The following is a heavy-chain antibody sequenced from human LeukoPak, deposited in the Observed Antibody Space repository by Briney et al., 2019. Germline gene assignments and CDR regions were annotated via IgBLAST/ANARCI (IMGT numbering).Heavy chain of an antibody. CDR3: ARVYSSSWYDEDVGYYFDY. V-gene: IGHV4-4*02. D-gene: IGHD6-13*01. CDR2: IYHSGST. CDR1: GGSISSSNW. J-gene: IGHJ4*02. Sequence: PSGTLSLTCAVSGGSISSSNWWSWVRQPPGKGLEWIGEIYHSGSTNYNPSLKSRVTISVDKSKNQFSLKLSSVTAADTAVYYCARVYSSSWYDEDVGYYFDYWGQGTLVTVSS.